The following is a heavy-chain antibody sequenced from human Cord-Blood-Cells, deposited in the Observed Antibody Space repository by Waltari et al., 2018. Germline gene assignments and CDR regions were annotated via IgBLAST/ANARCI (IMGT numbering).Heavy chain of an antibody. V-gene: IGHV3-21*01. CDR3: ARDPGGEWSSSSDY. Sequence: EVQLVESGGGLVKPGGSLRLSCAASGFTFSSSSMNWVRQAPGKGLEWVSSISSSSSYIYYADSVKGRFTISRDNAKNSLYLQMNSLRAEDTAVYYCARDPGGEWSSSSDYWGQGTLVTVSS. J-gene: IGHJ4*02. D-gene: IGHD6-6*01. CDR2: ISSSSSYI. CDR1: GFTFSSSS.